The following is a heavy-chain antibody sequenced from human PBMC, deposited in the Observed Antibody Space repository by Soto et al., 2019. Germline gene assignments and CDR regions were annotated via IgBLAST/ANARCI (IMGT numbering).Heavy chain of an antibody. CDR3: ARGGHVVVVTAALDY. J-gene: IGHJ4*02. Sequence: QVQLVQSGAEVKKPGASVKVSCKASGDTFTDYYIHWVRQAPGQGLEWMGTVNPSGGHTTYAQHCMGRGTMTRDTSTSTLYTELTSLTSEDTAVYYCARGGHVVVVTAALDYWGQGTLVTVSS. CDR2: VNPSGGHT. D-gene: IGHD2-21*02. CDR1: GDTFTDYY. V-gene: IGHV1-46*01.